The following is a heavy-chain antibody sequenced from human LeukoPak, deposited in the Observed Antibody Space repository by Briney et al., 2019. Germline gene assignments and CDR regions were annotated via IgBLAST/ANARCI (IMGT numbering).Heavy chain of an antibody. CDR2: FIPIFGSP. CDR1: VPTFTSYA. V-gene: IGHV1-69*05. Sequence: ASVKVSCKASVPTFTSYAINWVRQVPGQGLEWMGGFIPIFGSPTYAQKFQGRVTFTTDESTDTAYMELSTLRSDDTAVFYCAGFFYYSGDAAFDLWGQGTMVSVSA. CDR3: AGFFYYSGDAAFDL. D-gene: IGHD2-15*01. J-gene: IGHJ3*01.